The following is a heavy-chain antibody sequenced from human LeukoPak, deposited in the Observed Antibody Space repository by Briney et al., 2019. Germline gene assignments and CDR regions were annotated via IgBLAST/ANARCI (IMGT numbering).Heavy chain of an antibody. Sequence: GASVKVSCKASGGTFSSYAISWVRQAPGQGLEWMGRIIPILGIANYAQEFQGRVTITADKSTSTAYMELSSLRSEDTAVYYCARDGGEGSGSYYTDYWGQGTLVTVSS. CDR1: GGTFSSYA. J-gene: IGHJ4*02. CDR2: IIPILGIA. CDR3: ARDGGEGSGSYYTDY. V-gene: IGHV1-69*04. D-gene: IGHD3-10*01.